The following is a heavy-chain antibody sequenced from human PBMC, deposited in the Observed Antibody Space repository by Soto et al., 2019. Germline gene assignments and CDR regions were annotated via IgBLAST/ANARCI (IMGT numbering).Heavy chain of an antibody. D-gene: IGHD2-21*01. V-gene: IGHV3-30*18. J-gene: IGHJ4*02. CDR1: GFTFSSYG. Sequence: VQLVESGGGVVQPGRSLRLSCAASGFTFSSYGMHWVRQAPGKGLEWVAVISYDGSNKYYADSVKGRFTISRDNSKNTLYLQMNSLRAEDTAVYYCAKDGLVYWGQGTLVTVSS. CDR3: AKDGLVY. CDR2: ISYDGSNK.